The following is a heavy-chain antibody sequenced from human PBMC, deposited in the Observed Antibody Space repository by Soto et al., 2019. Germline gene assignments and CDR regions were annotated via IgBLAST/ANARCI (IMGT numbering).Heavy chain of an antibody. D-gene: IGHD3-10*01. Sequence: QVQLVQSGAEVKKPGASVKVSCKASGYTFTSYGISWVRQAPGQGLEWMGWISAYNGNTNYGQKLQGRVTMTTDTSTSTAYMELRSLRSDDTAVYYCASGPFYYYGSGSYSRYYYGMDVWGQGTTVTVSS. CDR1: GYTFTSYG. J-gene: IGHJ6*02. CDR3: ASGPFYYYGSGSYSRYYYGMDV. CDR2: ISAYNGNT. V-gene: IGHV1-18*04.